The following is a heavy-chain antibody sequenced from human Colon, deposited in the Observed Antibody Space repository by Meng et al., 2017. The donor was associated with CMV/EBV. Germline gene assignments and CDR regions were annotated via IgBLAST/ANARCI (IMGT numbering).Heavy chain of an antibody. CDR2: INSDSGGT. J-gene: IGHJ4*02. Sequence: ASVKVSCKASGFTFSDTITGYYIHWVRQAPGQGLEWMGWINSDSGGTNYAQNFQGRVSMTRDTSTTTAYMELSGLRFDDTAIYYCARDVTVIAARLGYWGQGTLVTV. V-gene: IGHV1-2*02. CDR1: GFTFSDTITGYY. CDR3: ARDVTVIAARLGY. D-gene: IGHD6-6*01.